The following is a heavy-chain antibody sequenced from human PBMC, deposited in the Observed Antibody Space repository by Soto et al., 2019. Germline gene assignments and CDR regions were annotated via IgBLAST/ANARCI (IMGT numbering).Heavy chain of an antibody. V-gene: IGHV3-30*04. CDR1: ELPFTDYS. D-gene: IGHD3-9*01. CDR2: ISHDGRNT. J-gene: IGHJ4*02. Sequence: QAQLVESGGGVVQPGRSLRLSCAASELPFTDYSMHWVRQTAVKGLEWVAFISHDGRNTFYSDSVKGRFTISRDDSRSMLFLQMSGVTVEDTAIYYCAVDGVPTSSFRYYYFRFWGRGTLVTVSS. CDR3: AVDGVPTSSFRYYYFRF.